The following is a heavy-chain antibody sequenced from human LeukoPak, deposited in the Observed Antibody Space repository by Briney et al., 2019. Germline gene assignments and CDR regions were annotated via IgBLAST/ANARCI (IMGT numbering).Heavy chain of an antibody. V-gene: IGHV4-39*07. J-gene: IGHJ6*03. Sequence: PSETLSLTCTVSGGSISSSSYYWGWIRQPPGKGLEWIGSIYYSGSTYYNPSLKSRVTISVDTSKNQFSLKLSSVTAADTAVYYCAREGRYRYGYNEYHSYMDIWGKGTTVTVSS. CDR2: IYYSGST. CDR1: GGSISSSSYY. CDR3: AREGRYRYGYNEYHSYMDI. D-gene: IGHD5-24*01.